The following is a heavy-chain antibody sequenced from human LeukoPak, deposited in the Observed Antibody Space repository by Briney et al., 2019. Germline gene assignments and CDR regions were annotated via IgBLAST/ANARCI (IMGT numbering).Heavy chain of an antibody. J-gene: IGHJ2*01. CDR2: IYSGGST. D-gene: IGHD1-26*01. CDR3: ARDTTYSGSSDWYFDL. Sequence: GGSLRLSCAASGFTVSSNYMSWVRQAPGKGLEWVSVIYSGGSTYYADSVKGRFTISRDNSKNTLYLQMNSLRAEDTAVYYCARDTTYSGSSDWYFDLWGRGTLVTVSS. CDR1: GFTVSSNY. V-gene: IGHV3-66*01.